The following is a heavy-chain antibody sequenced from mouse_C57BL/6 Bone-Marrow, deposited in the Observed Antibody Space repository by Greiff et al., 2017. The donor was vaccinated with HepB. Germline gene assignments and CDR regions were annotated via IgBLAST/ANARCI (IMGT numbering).Heavy chain of an antibody. Sequence: QVHLKQPGAELVKPGASVKVSCKASGYTFTSYWMHWVKQRPGQGLEWIGRIHPSDSDTNYNQKFKGKATLTVDKSSSTAYMQLSSLTSEDSAVYYCAIEKYYYGSSPAWFAYWGQGTLVTVSA. CDR1: GYTFTSYW. D-gene: IGHD1-1*01. V-gene: IGHV1-74*01. J-gene: IGHJ3*01. CDR2: IHPSDSDT. CDR3: AIEKYYYGSSPAWFAY.